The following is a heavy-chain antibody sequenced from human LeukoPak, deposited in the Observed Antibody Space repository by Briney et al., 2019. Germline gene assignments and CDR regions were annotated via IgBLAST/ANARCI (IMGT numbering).Heavy chain of an antibody. CDR1: GFTFSSYS. Sequence: GGSLRLSCAASGFTFSSYSMNWVRQAPGKELEWVSSISSSSSYIYYADSVKGRFTISRDNAKNSLFLQMNSLRAEDTAVYYCARGLVGATSIDYWGQGTLVTVSS. CDR2: ISSSSSYI. J-gene: IGHJ4*02. D-gene: IGHD1-26*01. V-gene: IGHV3-21*01. CDR3: ARGLVGATSIDY.